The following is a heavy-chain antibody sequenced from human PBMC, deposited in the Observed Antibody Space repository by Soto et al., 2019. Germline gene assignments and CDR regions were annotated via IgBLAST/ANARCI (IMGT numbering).Heavy chain of an antibody. D-gene: IGHD2-15*01. CDR3: ARGGVARLGYCSGGSCTSYYYGMDV. CDR2: IIPIFGTA. J-gene: IGHJ6*02. V-gene: IGHV1-69*13. CDR1: GGTFSSYA. Sequence: SVKVSCKASGGTFSSYAISWVRQAPGQGLEWMGGIIPIFGTANYAQKFQGRVTITADESTSTAYMVLSSLRSEDTAVYYCARGGVARLGYCSGGSCTSYYYGMDVWGQGTTVTVSS.